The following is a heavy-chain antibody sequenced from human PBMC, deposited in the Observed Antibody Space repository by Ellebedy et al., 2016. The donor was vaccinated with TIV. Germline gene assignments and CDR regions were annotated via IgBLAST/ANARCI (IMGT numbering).Heavy chain of an antibody. CDR1: GFAFKNYA. Sequence: GESLKISCAASGFAFKNYAMHWVRQAPGKGLEWVAVISYVGSNKFYTDSVKGRFTISRDNSKNTLYLQINSLRPEDTAVYYCARDTSGWTPEYFHYWGQGTLVTVS. J-gene: IGHJ1*01. V-gene: IGHV3-30-3*01. D-gene: IGHD6-19*01. CDR3: ARDTSGWTPEYFHY. CDR2: ISYVGSNK.